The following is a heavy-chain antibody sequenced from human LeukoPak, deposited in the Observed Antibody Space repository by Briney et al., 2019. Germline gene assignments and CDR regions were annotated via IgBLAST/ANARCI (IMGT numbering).Heavy chain of an antibody. J-gene: IGHJ6*03. CDR3: ARRNYYYMDV. V-gene: IGHV3-69-1*02. CDR2: IASGGTV. Sequence: PGGSLRLSCVTSGFPFNSYHMNWVRQAPGKSLEWISYIASGGTVYYADSVKGRFTISRDNAKGSLYLEIHSLRAEDTGVYFCARRNYYYMDVWGKRTTVTVSS. CDR1: GFPFNSYH.